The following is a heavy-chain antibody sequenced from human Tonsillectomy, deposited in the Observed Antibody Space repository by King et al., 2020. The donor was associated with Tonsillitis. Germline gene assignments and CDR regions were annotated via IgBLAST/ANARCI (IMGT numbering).Heavy chain of an antibody. D-gene: IGHD2-2*01. V-gene: IGHV4-34*01. CDR2: INNSGNT. Sequence: VQLQQWGAGLLKPSETLSLTCAVYGGSFSGYYWSWCRQPPGQGLEWIGEINNSGNTNYTPSLKSRVTISVDTSKNHFSLKLSSMTAADTAVYYCARGTACSSTSCYDYWGQGTLVTVSS. CDR1: GGSFSGYY. J-gene: IGHJ4*02. CDR3: ARGTACSSTSCYDY.